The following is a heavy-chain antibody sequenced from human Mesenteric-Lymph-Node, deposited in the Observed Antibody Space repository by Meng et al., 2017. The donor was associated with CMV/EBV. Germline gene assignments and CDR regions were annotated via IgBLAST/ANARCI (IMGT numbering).Heavy chain of an antibody. J-gene: IGHJ6*02. D-gene: IGHD2-2*01. V-gene: IGHV3-23*01. Sequence: FTFSSYAMSWVRQAPGKGLEWVSAISGSGGSTYYADSVKGRLTISRDNSKNTLYLQMNSLRAEDTAVYYCAKDPCSSTSCGPGGMDVWGQGTTVTVSS. CDR2: ISGSGGST. CDR1: FTFSSYA. CDR3: AKDPCSSTSCGPGGMDV.